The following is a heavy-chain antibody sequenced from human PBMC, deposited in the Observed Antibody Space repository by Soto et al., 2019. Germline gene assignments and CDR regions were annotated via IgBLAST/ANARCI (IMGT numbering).Heavy chain of an antibody. CDR1: GFTFSNYA. Sequence: GGALRLCCAASGFTFSNYAMTGVRRAPGKGLEWVSSISGGGNTYYADSVKGRFTISRDNSKSTLYLQMDSLRVEDTAVYFCAKGARSSSGSDGYKFDYWGQGTLVTVSS. V-gene: IGHV3-23*01. CDR2: ISGGGNT. D-gene: IGHD2-21*01. J-gene: IGHJ4*02. CDR3: AKGARSSSGSDGYKFDY.